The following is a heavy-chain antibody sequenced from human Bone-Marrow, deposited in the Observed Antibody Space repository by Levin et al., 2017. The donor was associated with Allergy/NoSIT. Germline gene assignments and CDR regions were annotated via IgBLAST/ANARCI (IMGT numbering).Heavy chain of an antibody. V-gene: IGHV4-30-4*01. D-gene: IGHD4-17*01. CDR3: ARNYGDYVFQN. CDR1: GGSISSNDYY. J-gene: IGHJ4*02. CDR2: ILQSGST. Sequence: PSETLSLTCTVSGGSISSNDYYWSWIRQPPGKGLEWIGHILQSGSTDYNPSLKSRLTMSVDTSRNQFSLRLSSVTAADTAVYYCARNYGDYVFQNWGQGTLVTVSS.